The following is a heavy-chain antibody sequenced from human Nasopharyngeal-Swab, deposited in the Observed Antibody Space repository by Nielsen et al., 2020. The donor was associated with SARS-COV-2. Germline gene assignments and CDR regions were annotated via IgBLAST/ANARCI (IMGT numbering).Heavy chain of an antibody. J-gene: IGHJ5*02. CDR1: GGSFSGYS. CDR3: ARARRPSSMVRHRLNWFDP. V-gene: IGHV4-34*01. D-gene: IGHD3-10*01. Sequence: SETLSLTCAVYGGSFSGYSWSWIRQPPGKGLEWIGEINHSGSTNYNPSLKSRVTISVDTSKNQFSLKLSSVSVADTAVYYCARARRPSSMVRHRLNWFDPGGQGTLVTVSS. CDR2: INHSGST.